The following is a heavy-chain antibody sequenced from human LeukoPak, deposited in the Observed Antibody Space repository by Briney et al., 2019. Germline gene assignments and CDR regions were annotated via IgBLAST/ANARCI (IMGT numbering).Heavy chain of an antibody. CDR1: GFTFSNYG. J-gene: IGHJ4*02. Sequence: RSLRLSCAASGFTFSNYGMHWVRQAPGKGLEWVAVIWYDGSNKYYADSVKGRFTISRDNSKNTLYLQMNSLRADDTAVYYRARPYSSSSDYYFDYWGQGTLVTVSS. CDR3: ARPYSSSSDYYFDY. CDR2: IWYDGSNK. V-gene: IGHV3-33*01. D-gene: IGHD6-6*01.